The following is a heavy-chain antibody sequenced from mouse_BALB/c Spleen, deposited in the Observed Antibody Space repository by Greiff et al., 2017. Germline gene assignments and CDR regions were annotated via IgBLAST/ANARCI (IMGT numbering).Heavy chain of an antibody. CDR3: ARQRGLYYFDY. CDR2: ISSGGGST. Sequence: EVQRVESGGGLVKPGGSLKLSCAASGFAFSSYDMSWVRQTPEKRLEWVAYISSGGGSTYYPDTVKGRFTISRDNAKNTLYLQMSSLKSEDTAMYYCARQRGLYYFDYWGQGTTLTVSS. V-gene: IGHV5-12-1*01. CDR1: GFAFSSYD. J-gene: IGHJ2*01.